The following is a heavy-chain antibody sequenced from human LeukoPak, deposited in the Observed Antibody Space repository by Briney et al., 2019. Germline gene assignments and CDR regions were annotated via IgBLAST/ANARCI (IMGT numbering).Heavy chain of an antibody. J-gene: IGHJ3*02. CDR2: INPNSGGT. CDR3: ARERSDSSGYYQQEGAFDI. D-gene: IGHD3-22*01. V-gene: IGHV1-2*02. Sequence: ASVKVSCKASGYTFTCYYMHWVRQAPGQGLEWMGWINPNSGGTNYAQKFQGRVTMTRDTSISTAYMELSRLRSDDTAVYYCARERSDSSGYYQQEGAFDIWGQGTMVTVSS. CDR1: GYTFTCYY.